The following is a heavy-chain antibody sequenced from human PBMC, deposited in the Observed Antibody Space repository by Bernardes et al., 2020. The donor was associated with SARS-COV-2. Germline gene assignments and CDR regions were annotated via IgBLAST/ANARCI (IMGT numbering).Heavy chain of an antibody. CDR2: ISAGGGTTT. CDR3: AKGRGDGGVRSFFDK. V-gene: IGHV3-23*01. CDR1: GFTFSSYS. Sequence: GWSLSLSCTASGFTFSSYSMTWVRQAPGKGLEWVSIISAGGGTTTQYADSVKGRFTISRDNSKNTVYLQMNGLRTEDTAVYYCAKGRGDGGVRSFFDKWGQGTVVSV. D-gene: IGHD2-8*02. J-gene: IGHJ4*02.